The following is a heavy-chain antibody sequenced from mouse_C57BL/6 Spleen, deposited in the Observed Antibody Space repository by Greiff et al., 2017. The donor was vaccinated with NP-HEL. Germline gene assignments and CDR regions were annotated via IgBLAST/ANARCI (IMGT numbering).Heavy chain of an antibody. J-gene: IGHJ2*01. D-gene: IGHD2-2*01. CDR2: IDPSDSYT. V-gene: IGHV1-69*01. CDR3: ARGGTMVTGFDY. CDR1: GYTFTSYW. Sequence: QVQLQQPGAELVMPGASVKLSCKASGYTFTSYWMHWVKQRPGQGLEWIGEIDPSDSYTNYNQKFKGKSTLTVDKSSSTAYMQLSSLTSEDSAVYYCARGGTMVTGFDYWGQGTTLTVSS.